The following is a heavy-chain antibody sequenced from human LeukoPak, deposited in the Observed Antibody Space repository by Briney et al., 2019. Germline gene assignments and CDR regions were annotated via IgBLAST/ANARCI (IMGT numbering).Heavy chain of an antibody. CDR3: ARDLYSSGWYYYYYYYGMDV. CDR2: IKYDGSDK. D-gene: IGHD6-19*01. CDR1: GFLFSSYW. Sequence: GGSLRLSCAASGFLFSSYWMSWVRQAPGKGLEWIANIKYDGSDKFYVDSVKGRFTISRDNSKNTLYLQMNSLRAEDTAVYYCARDLYSSGWYYYYYYYGMDVWGQGTTVTVSS. V-gene: IGHV3-7*01. J-gene: IGHJ6*02.